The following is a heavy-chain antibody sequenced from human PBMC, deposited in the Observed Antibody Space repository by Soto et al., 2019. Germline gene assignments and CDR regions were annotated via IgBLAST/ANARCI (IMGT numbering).Heavy chain of an antibody. CDR2: MNPNSGNT. D-gene: IGHD4-17*01. V-gene: IGHV1-8*01. Sequence: QVQLVQSGAEVKKPGASVKVSCKASGYTFTSYDINWVRQATGQGLEWMGWMNPNSGNTGYAQKFQGRVTMTRNTSISTXXMELSSLRSEDTAVYYCARGPAVTNTRAITLFFVYWGQGTLVTVSS. J-gene: IGHJ4*02. CDR3: ARGPAVTNTRAITLFFVY. CDR1: GYTFTSYD.